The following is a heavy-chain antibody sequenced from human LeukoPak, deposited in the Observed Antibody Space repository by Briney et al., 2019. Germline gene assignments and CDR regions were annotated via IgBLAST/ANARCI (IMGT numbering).Heavy chain of an antibody. CDR1: GYSFTSYW. CDR2: IYPGHSDT. Sequence: GESLQISCKGSGYSFTSYWIGWVRQMPGKGLEWMGIIYPGHSDTRYSPSFQGQVTISADKSISTAYLQWSSLKASDTAMYYCARGMTTVTAYYYGMDVWGQGTTVTVFS. V-gene: IGHV5-51*01. CDR3: ARGMTTVTAYYYGMDV. D-gene: IGHD4-17*01. J-gene: IGHJ6*02.